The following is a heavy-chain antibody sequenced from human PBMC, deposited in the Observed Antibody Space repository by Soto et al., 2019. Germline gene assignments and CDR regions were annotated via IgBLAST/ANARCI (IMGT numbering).Heavy chain of an antibody. D-gene: IGHD5-18*01. J-gene: IGHJ6*02. Sequence: GSLRLSCAASGFTFSNFWMHWVRQAPGKGLVWVSRINSDGSSTNYAESVKGRSTISRDNAKNTLYLQMISLRAEDTAAYYCVRGYSYGSYPYYYYGMDVWGQGTTVTVSS. CDR3: VRGYSYGSYPYYYYGMDV. V-gene: IGHV3-74*01. CDR2: INSDGSST. CDR1: GFTFSNFW.